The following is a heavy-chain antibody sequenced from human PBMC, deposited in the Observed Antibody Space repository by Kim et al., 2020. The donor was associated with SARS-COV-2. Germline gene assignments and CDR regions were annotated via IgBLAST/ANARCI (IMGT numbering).Heavy chain of an antibody. Sequence: ADSVKGRFTISRDNSKNTLYLQMNSLRAEDTAVYYCARGKGATSYYGMDVWGQGTTVTVSS. D-gene: IGHD1-26*01. CDR3: ARGKGATSYYGMDV. V-gene: IGHV3-33*01. J-gene: IGHJ6*02.